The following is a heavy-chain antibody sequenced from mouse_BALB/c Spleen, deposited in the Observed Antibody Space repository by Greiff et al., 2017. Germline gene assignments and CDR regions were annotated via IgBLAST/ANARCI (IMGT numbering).Heavy chain of an antibody. D-gene: IGHD2-14*01. CDR2: ISTYYGDA. J-gene: IGHJ1*01. Sequence: QVQLKESGAELVRPGVSVKISCKGSGYTFTDYAMHWVKQSHAKSLEWIGVISTYYGDASYNQKFKGKATMTVDKSSSTAYMELARLTSEDSAIYYCARGGYDRYFDVWGAGTTVTVSS. V-gene: IGHV1S137*01. CDR1: GYTFTDYA. CDR3: ARGGYDRYFDV.